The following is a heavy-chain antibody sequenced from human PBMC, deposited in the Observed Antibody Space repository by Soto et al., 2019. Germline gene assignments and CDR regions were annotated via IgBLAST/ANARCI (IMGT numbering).Heavy chain of an antibody. CDR2: INPNSGGT. CDR3: ARAAIAAAGTFWFDP. D-gene: IGHD6-13*01. V-gene: IGHV1-2*02. CDR1: GYTFTVYH. Sequence: GAPVTVSCRASGYTFTVYHMHWVRQAPGQGLEWMGWINPNSGGTNYAQKFQGRVTMTRDTSISTAYMELSRLRSDDTAVYYCARAAIAAAGTFWFDPWGQGTLVTVSS. J-gene: IGHJ5*02.